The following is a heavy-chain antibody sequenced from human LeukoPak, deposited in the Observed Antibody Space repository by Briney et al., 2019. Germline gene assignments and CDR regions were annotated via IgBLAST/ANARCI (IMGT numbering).Heavy chain of an antibody. CDR3: ARQGDVLRYFDWLDY. CDR1: GGSISSSSYY. Sequence: PSETLSLTCTVSGGSISSSSYYWGWIRQPPGKGLEWLGSIYYSGSTYYNPSLKSRVTISVDTSKNQFSLKLSSVTAADTAVYYCARQGDVLRYFDWLDYWGQGTLVTVSS. CDR2: IYYSGST. J-gene: IGHJ4*02. V-gene: IGHV4-39*01. D-gene: IGHD3-9*01.